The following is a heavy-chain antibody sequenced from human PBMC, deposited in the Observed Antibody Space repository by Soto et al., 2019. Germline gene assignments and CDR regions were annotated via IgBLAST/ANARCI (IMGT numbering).Heavy chain of an antibody. J-gene: IGHJ4*02. V-gene: IGHV1-18*04. CDR1: GYIFSDYG. Sequence: QVQVMQSGAEVKKPGDSVKVSCKTSGYIFSDYGINWVRQAPGQGLEWMGWMSGYSGNANLAQKFQGRVTMTTDKSTRTAYMELRRLRSDDTAVYYCAKRTSGTTWGKSDYWGQGTLVTVSS. CDR2: MSGYSGNA. D-gene: IGHD4-17*01. CDR3: AKRTSGTTWGKSDY.